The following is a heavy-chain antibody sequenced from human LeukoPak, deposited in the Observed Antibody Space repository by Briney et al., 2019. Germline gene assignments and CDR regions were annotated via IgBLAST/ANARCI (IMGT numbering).Heavy chain of an antibody. CDR3: AREGMVSSSPTPGFDY. CDR1: GFTVSSNY. D-gene: IGHD6-13*01. CDR2: IYSGGST. J-gene: IGHJ4*02. V-gene: IGHV3-66*01. Sequence: GGSLRLSCAASGFTVSSNYMSWVRQAPGKGLEWVSVIYSGGSTYYADSVKGRFTISRDNSENTLYLQMNSLRAEDTAVYYCAREGMVSSSPTPGFDYWGQGTLVTVSS.